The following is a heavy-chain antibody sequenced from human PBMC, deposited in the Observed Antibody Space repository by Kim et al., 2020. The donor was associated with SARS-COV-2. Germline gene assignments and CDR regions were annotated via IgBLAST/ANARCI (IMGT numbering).Heavy chain of an antibody. CDR3: ARRSSGSDY. CDR2: SET. D-gene: IGHD3-22*01. J-gene: IGHJ4*02. V-gene: IGHV5-51*01. Sequence: SETRCSPSFQGQVTISADKSISTAYLQWSSLKASDTAMYYCARRSSGSDYWGQGTLVTVSS.